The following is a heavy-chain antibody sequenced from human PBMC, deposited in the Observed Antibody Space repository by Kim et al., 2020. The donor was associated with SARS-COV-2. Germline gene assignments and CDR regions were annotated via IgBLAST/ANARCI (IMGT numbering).Heavy chain of an antibody. V-gene: IGHV4-4*06. Sequence: NNNPSLKSRVTMSVDTSKNQFSLSLISVTAADTAVYYCARSGVCRRVADVWGQGTTVTVSS. J-gene: IGHJ6*02. CDR3: ARSGVCRRVADV. D-gene: IGHD2-8*01.